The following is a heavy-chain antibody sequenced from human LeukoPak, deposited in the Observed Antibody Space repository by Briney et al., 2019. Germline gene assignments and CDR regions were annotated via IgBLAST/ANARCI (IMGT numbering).Heavy chain of an antibody. Sequence: ASVKVSCKTSGYTFTGYYMHWVRQAPGQGLEWMGWINPNSGGANYAQKFQGRVTMTRDTSISTAYMELRRLRSDDTAVYYCARGYLYYYDVSGYSFDYWGQGTLVTVSS. CDR1: GYTFTGYY. CDR2: INPNSGGA. D-gene: IGHD3-22*01. V-gene: IGHV1-2*02. J-gene: IGHJ4*02. CDR3: ARGYLYYYDVSGYSFDY.